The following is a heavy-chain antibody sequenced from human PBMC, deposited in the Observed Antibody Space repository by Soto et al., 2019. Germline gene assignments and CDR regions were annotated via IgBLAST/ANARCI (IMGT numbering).Heavy chain of an antibody. CDR2: INHSGST. J-gene: IGHJ5*02. V-gene: IGHV4-34*01. Sequence: ETLSLTCAVYGGSFSGYCWSWIRQPPGKGLEWIGEINHSGSTNYNPSLKSRVTISVDTSKNQFSLKLSSVTAADTAVYYCARGIVVVPAAIIPQNWFDPWGQGTLVTVSS. CDR3: ARGIVVVPAAIIPQNWFDP. D-gene: IGHD2-2*02. CDR1: GGSFSGYC.